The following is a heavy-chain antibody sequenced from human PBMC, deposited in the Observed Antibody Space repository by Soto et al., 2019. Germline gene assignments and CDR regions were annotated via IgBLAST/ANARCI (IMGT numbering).Heavy chain of an antibody. D-gene: IGHD6-13*01. CDR1: GFTFSSYA. Sequence: GGSLRLSCAASGFTFSSYAMHWVRQAPGKGLEWVAVISYDGSNKYYADSVKGRFTISRDNSKNTLYLQMNSLRAEDTAVYYCARDMYSSSFSSDYWGQGTLVTVS. CDR2: ISYDGSNK. J-gene: IGHJ4*02. V-gene: IGHV3-30-3*01. CDR3: ARDMYSSSFSSDY.